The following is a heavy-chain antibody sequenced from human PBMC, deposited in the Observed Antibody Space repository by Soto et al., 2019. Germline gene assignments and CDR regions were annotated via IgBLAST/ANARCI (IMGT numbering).Heavy chain of an antibody. V-gene: IGHV3-33*01. Sequence: PGGSLRLSCAASGFTFSSYGMHWVRQAPGKGLEWVAVIWYDGSNKYYADSVKGRFTISRDNSKNTLYLQMNSLRAEDTAVYYCARNEGKYSSSWYWFDYWGQGTLVTVSS. J-gene: IGHJ4*02. CDR3: ARNEGKYSSSWYWFDY. CDR1: GFTFSSYG. CDR2: IWYDGSNK. D-gene: IGHD6-13*01.